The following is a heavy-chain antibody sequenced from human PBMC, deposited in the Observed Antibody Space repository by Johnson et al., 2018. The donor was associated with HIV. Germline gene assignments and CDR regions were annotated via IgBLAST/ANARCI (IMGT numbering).Heavy chain of an antibody. D-gene: IGHD4-17*01. CDR1: GFTFSDHA. J-gene: IGHJ3*02. Sequence: QVRLVESGGGVVQPGRSLRLSCAASGFTFSDHAMHWVRQAPGKGLEWVAVISYDGSSKYYADSVTGRFTISRDNSKNTLYLQMNSLRTEDTALYYCAKDLDGDYEPVGACDIWGQGTMVTVSS. CDR3: AKDLDGDYEPVGACDI. CDR2: ISYDGSSK. V-gene: IGHV3-30-3*01.